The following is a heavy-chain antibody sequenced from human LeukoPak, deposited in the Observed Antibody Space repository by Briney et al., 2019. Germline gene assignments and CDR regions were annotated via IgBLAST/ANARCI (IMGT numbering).Heavy chain of an antibody. V-gene: IGHV1-69*13. J-gene: IGHJ5*02. CDR2: IIPIFGTA. Sequence: SVKVSCKASGYTFTSYGISWVRQAPGQGLEWMGGIIPIFGTANYAQKFQGRVTITADEPTSTAYMELSSLRSEDTAVYYCARESSGWLINWFDPWGQGTLVTVSS. CDR3: ARESSGWLINWFDP. D-gene: IGHD6-19*01. CDR1: GYTFTSYG.